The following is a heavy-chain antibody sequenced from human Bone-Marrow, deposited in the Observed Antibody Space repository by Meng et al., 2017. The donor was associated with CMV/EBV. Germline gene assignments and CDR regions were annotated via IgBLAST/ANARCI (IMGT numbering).Heavy chain of an antibody. V-gene: IGHV4-34*01. J-gene: IGHJ6*02. CDR2: INHSGST. CDR3: ARGVRVYCSSTSCSYYYYGMDV. Sequence: SETLSLTCAVYGGSFSGYYWSWIRQPPGKGLEWIGEINHSGSTNYNPSLKSRVTISVDTSKNQFSLKLSSVTAADTAVYYCARGVRVYCSSTSCSYYYYGMDVWGQGTTVTFSS. CDR1: GGSFSGYY. D-gene: IGHD2-2*01.